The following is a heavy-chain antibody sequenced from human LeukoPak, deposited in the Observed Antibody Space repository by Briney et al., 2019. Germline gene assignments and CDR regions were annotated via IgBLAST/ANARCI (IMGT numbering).Heavy chain of an antibody. Sequence: SETLSLTCTVSGGSISSSSYYWGWIRQPPGKGLEWIGNIFYTGSTYYNPSLKSRVTISIGTSKSQFSLRLSSVTAADTAVYYCARAPNYDFWTGYLTLWGQGTLVTVSS. D-gene: IGHD3/OR15-3a*01. CDR2: IFYTGST. V-gene: IGHV4-39*07. CDR1: GGSISSSSYY. CDR3: ARAPNYDFWTGYLTL. J-gene: IGHJ4*02.